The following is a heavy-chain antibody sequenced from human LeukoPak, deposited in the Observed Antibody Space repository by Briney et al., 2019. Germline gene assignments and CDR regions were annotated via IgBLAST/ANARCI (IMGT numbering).Heavy chain of an antibody. Sequence: GGSLRLSCAASGFTFSDYYMSWIRQAPGKGLEWVSYISSSGSTIYYADSVKGRFTISRDNAKNSLYLQMNSLRAEDTAVYYCASEYNWNYVSSVYWGQGTLVTVSS. D-gene: IGHD1-7*01. CDR2: ISSSGSTI. CDR1: GFTFSDYY. CDR3: ASEYNWNYVSSVY. V-gene: IGHV3-11*04. J-gene: IGHJ4*02.